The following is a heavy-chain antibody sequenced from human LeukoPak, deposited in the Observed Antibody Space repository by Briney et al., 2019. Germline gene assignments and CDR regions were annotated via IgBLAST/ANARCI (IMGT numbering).Heavy chain of an antibody. J-gene: IGHJ4*02. CDR3: ARAPGLVIYSDSSGYYYSGDFDY. CDR2: MNPNSGNT. V-gene: IGHV1-8*01. D-gene: IGHD3-22*01. Sequence: ASVKVSCKASGYSFTNYDINWGRQATGQGLEWMGWMNPNSGNTGYAQRFQGRVTMTRNTSISTAYMELSSLRSEDTAVYYCARAPGLVIYSDSSGYYYSGDFDYWGQGTPVTVSS. CDR1: GYSFTNYD.